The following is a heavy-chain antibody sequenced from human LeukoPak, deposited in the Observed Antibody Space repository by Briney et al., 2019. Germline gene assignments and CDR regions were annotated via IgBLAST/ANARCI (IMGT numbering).Heavy chain of an antibody. CDR3: ARRGCSSTSCYNWFDP. V-gene: IGHV1-69*13. CDR1: GGTFSSYA. CDR2: IIPIFGTA. Sequence: SVKVSCKGSGGTFSSYAISWVRQAPGQGLEWMGGIIPIFGTANYAQKFQGRVTITADESTSTAYMELSSLRSEDTAVYYCARRGCSSTSCYNWFDPWGQGTLVTVSS. D-gene: IGHD2-2*01. J-gene: IGHJ5*02.